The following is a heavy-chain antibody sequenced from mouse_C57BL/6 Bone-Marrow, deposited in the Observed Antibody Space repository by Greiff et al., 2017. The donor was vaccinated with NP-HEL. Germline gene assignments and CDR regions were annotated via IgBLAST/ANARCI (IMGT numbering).Heavy chain of an antibody. D-gene: IGHD3-1*01. Sequence: EVKLQESGGGLVQPGGSLSLSCAASGFTFPDYYMSWFRQPPGKALEWLGFIRNKANGYTTEYSASVKGRFTISRDNSQSILYLQMNALRAEDSATYYCARWGYHMDYWGQGTSVTVSS. CDR1: GFTFPDYY. CDR2: IRNKANGYTT. CDR3: ARWGYHMDY. J-gene: IGHJ4*01. V-gene: IGHV7-3*01.